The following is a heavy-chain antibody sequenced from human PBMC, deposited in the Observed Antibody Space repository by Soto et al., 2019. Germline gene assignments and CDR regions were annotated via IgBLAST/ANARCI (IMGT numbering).Heavy chain of an antibody. Sequence: QLQLQESGSVLVKPSQTLSLTCAVSGGSISSGGYSWSWIRQPPGKGLEWIGYIYHSGSTYYNPSLKSRVTISVDRSKNQFSLKLSSVTAADTAVYYCARVLGESPHYYYYGMDVWGQGTTVTVSS. D-gene: IGHD4-17*01. J-gene: IGHJ6*02. CDR2: IYHSGST. CDR3: ARVLGESPHYYYYGMDV. V-gene: IGHV4-30-2*01. CDR1: GGSISSGGYS.